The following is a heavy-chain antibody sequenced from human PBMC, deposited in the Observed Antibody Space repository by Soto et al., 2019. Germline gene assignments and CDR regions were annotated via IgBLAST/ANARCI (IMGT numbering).Heavy chain of an antibody. CDR2: IIPFHGVT. CDR3: TRDWEITVSTWSFGGF. CDR1: GGTFSPYT. V-gene: IGHV1-69*08. J-gene: IGHJ2*01. Sequence: QVQLVQSGAEGKKPGSSVKVSCKASGGTFSPYTINWVRQAPGQVLEWMGRIIPFHGVTNYAQKFQARVTITAHKSTMTAYMELSCLRFEDTAMYYCTRDWEITVSTWSFGGFWGRGTLVSVSS. D-gene: IGHD3-10*01.